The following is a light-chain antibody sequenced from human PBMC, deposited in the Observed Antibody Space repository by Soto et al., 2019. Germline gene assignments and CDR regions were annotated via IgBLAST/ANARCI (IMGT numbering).Light chain of an antibody. CDR3: QLFGGSPGFT. CDR1: QSINSRY. Sequence: ESVLTQSPGTLSLSPGERATLSCRASQSINSRYLAWYQQKPGQAPRLLIYGASSMATGIPDRFSGSESGTDFALPLSTMAPADWPVYYYQLFGGSPGFTFGPATIVDIK. J-gene: IGKJ3*01. V-gene: IGKV3-20*01. CDR2: GAS.